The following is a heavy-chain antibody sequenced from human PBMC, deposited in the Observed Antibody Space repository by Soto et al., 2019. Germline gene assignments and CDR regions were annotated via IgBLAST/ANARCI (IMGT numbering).Heavy chain of an antibody. J-gene: IGHJ4*02. CDR1: GGTFSSYA. D-gene: IGHD5-12*01. CDR3: ARGGLPDSGYDLYYFDY. Sequence: QVQLVQSGAEVKKPGSSVKVSCKASGGTFSSYAISWVRQAPGQGLEWMGWIIPIFGTANYAQKFQGRVTITADESTSTAYMELSSLRSEDTAVYYCARGGLPDSGYDLYYFDYWGQGTLVTVSS. CDR2: IIPIFGTA. V-gene: IGHV1-69*01.